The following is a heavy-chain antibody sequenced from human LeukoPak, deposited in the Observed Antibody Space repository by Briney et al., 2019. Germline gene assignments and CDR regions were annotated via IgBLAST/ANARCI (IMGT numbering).Heavy chain of an antibody. CDR2: INPSGGST. Sequence: ASVKVSCKASGYTFTSYYMHWVRQAPGQGLEWMGIINPSGGSTSYAQKFQGRVTMTRDTSTSTVYMELSSLRSEDTAVYYCARGITMVRGVRAFDYWGQGTLVTVSS. J-gene: IGHJ4*02. V-gene: IGHV1-46*01. D-gene: IGHD3-10*01. CDR3: ARGITMVRGVRAFDY. CDR1: GYTFTSYY.